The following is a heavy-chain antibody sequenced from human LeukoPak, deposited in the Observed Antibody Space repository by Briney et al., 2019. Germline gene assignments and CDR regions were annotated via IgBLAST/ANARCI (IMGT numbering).Heavy chain of an antibody. CDR1: GFTFSSYS. Sequence: GGSLRLSCTASGFTFSSYSMNWVRQAPGKGLEWVSGISGSGGSTYYADSVKGRFTISRDNSKNTLYLQMNSLRAEDTAVYYCAGSEGSSWNEIGYWGQGTLVTVSS. D-gene: IGHD6-13*01. J-gene: IGHJ4*02. CDR3: AGSEGSSWNEIGY. V-gene: IGHV3-23*01. CDR2: ISGSGGST.